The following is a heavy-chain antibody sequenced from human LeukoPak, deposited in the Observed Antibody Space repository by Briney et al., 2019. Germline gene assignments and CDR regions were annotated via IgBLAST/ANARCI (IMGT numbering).Heavy chain of an antibody. CDR1: GYTFTSYG. D-gene: IGHD1-26*01. CDR3: ARDNGGSSYYYYNMDV. V-gene: IGHV1-18*01. J-gene: IGHJ6*03. Sequence: ASVKVSCKASGYTFTSYGISWVRQAPGQGLEWMGWISAYNGNTNYAQKLQGRVTMITDTSTSTAYMELRSLRSDDTAVYYCARDNGGSSYYYYNMDVWGKGTTVTVSS. CDR2: ISAYNGNT.